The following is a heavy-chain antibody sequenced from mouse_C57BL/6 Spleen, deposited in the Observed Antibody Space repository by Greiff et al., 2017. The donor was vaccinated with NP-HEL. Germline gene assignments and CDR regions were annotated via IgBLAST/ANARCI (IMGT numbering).Heavy chain of an antibody. V-gene: IGHV1-15*01. D-gene: IGHD2-5*01. CDR3: TRDGDYSNYSPFAY. CDR2: IDPETGGT. Sequence: VQLQQSGAELVRPGASVTLSCKASGYTFTDYEMHWVTQTPVHGLEWIGAIDPETGGTAYNQKFEGKAILTADKSSSIDYMELRSLTSEDSAVYYCTRDGDYSNYSPFAYWGQGTLVTVSA. CDR1: GYTFTDYE. J-gene: IGHJ3*01.